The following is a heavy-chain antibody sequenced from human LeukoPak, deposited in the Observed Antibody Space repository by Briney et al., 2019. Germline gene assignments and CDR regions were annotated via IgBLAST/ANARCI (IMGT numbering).Heavy chain of an antibody. J-gene: IGHJ6*02. CDR1: GFTFSSYS. Sequence: GSLRLSCAASGFTFSSYSMNWVRQAPGKGLEWVSYISSSSSTIYYADSVKGRFTISRDNAKNSLYLQMNSLRDEDTAVYYCAREQGRTSSRPYYYYGMDVWGQGATVTVSS. V-gene: IGHV3-48*02. D-gene: IGHD6-13*01. CDR2: ISSSSSTI. CDR3: AREQGRTSSRPYYYYGMDV.